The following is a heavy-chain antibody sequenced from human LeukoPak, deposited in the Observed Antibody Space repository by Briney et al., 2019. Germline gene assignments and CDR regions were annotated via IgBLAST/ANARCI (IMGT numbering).Heavy chain of an antibody. D-gene: IGHD6-13*01. CDR1: GGSISSSNW. CDR3: ATAAAGDKSFDY. Sequence: SGTLSLTCAVSGGSISSSNWWRWVRQPPGTGLEWIGEIYHSGSTNYNPSLKSRVTISVDKSKNQFSLKLSSVTAADTAVYYCATAAAGDKSFDYWGQGTLVTVSS. V-gene: IGHV4-4*02. CDR2: IYHSGST. J-gene: IGHJ4*02.